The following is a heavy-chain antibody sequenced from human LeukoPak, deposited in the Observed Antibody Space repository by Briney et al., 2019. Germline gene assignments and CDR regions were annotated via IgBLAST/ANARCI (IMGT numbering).Heavy chain of an antibody. CDR2: ISGSGDTT. D-gene: IGHD3-3*01. CDR1: GFTFSSYA. J-gene: IGHJ6*02. CDR3: AKEAYDFWSGYNYGMDV. V-gene: IGHV3-23*01. Sequence: PGGSLRLSCAASGFTFSSYAMSWVRQAPGRGLEWVSAISGSGDTTSYTDSVQGRFTISRDNSKNTLYLQMNSLRAEDTAVYYCAKEAYDFWSGYNYGMDVWGQGTTVTVSS.